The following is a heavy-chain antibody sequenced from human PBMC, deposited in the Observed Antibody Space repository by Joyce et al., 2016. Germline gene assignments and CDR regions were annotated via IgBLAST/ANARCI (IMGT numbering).Heavy chain of an antibody. D-gene: IGHD3-10*01. CDR2: ITSSSGTI. V-gene: IGHV3-48*04. J-gene: IGHJ6*02. CDR1: GFTFSRYA. CDR3: ARYDGSGSYYFYGMDV. Sequence: EVRLAESGGGLVQPGGSLRLSCAAFGFTFSRYAMNWIRQATGKGLEGVAYITSSSGTIYYADSVKGRFTISRDNAQNSLFLQMNSLRAEDTAVYYCARYDGSGSYYFYGMDVWGQGTTVTVSS.